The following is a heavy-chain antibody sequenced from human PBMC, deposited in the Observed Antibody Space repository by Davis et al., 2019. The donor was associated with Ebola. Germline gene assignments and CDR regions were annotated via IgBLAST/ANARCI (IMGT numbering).Heavy chain of an antibody. Sequence: PSETLSLTCAVYGGSFSGYYWGWIRQPPGKGLEWIGEINHSGSTNYNPSLNCRVTISLDTSKNQFSLKLSSVTAADTAVYYCARDTSLVPSLYYMDVWGKGTTVTVSS. D-gene: IGHD2-8*02. J-gene: IGHJ6*03. CDR3: ARDTSLVPSLYYMDV. CDR2: INHSGST. CDR1: GGSFSGYY. V-gene: IGHV4-34*09.